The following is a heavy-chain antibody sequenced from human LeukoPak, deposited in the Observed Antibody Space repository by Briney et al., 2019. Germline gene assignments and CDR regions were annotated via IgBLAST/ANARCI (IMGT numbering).Heavy chain of an antibody. J-gene: IGHJ4*02. D-gene: IGHD3-3*01. V-gene: IGHV3-7*03. Sequence: GGSLRLSCAASGFTFSSCWMSWVRQAPGKGREGVANIRQEGSEKYCVDSVKGRSTISIDNANNSLYLQMNSLRAEDTAVYYCARVGYDFWSGTEIFDYWGQGTLVTVSS. CDR1: GFTFSSCW. CDR2: IRQEGSEK. CDR3: ARVGYDFWSGTEIFDY.